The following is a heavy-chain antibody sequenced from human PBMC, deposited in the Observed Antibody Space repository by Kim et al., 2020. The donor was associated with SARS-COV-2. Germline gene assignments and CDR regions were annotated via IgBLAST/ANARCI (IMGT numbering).Heavy chain of an antibody. CDR3: ASSGSSGYWY. CDR2: INSDGSST. Sequence: GGSLRLSCAASGFTFSSYWMHWVRQAPGKGLVWVSRINSDGSSTSYADSVQGRFTISRDNAKNTLYLQMNSRRAEDTAVYYCASSGSSGYWYWGQGTLVTVSS. D-gene: IGHD3-22*01. J-gene: IGHJ4*02. V-gene: IGHV3-74*01. CDR1: GFTFSSYW.